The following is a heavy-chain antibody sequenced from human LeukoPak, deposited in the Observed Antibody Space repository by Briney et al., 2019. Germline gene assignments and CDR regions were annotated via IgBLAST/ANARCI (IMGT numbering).Heavy chain of an antibody. CDR2: VSGRGDST. Sequence: PGGSLRLSCAASEFTFNNYAMTWVRQAPGKGLEWVSAVSGRGDSTYYADSVKGRFTISRDNSKNTLYLQMNSLRAEDTAVYHCAKAPPAATNYYYGMDVWGQGTTVTVSS. CDR1: EFTFNNYA. J-gene: IGHJ6*02. CDR3: AKAPPAATNYYYGMDV. V-gene: IGHV3-23*01. D-gene: IGHD2-15*01.